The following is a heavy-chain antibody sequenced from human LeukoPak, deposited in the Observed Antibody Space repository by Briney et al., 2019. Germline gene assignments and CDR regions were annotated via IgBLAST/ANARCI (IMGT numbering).Heavy chain of an antibody. D-gene: IGHD2-21*01. CDR1: GFTFSSYG. CDR3: AKAPVTSCRGAYCYPFDS. V-gene: IGHV3-23*01. Sequence: PGGSLRLSCAASGFTFSSYGMSWVRQAPGKGLEWVSVISGSGSSTYYADSVKGRFTISRDNSKNTLYLQMNSLRAEDTAVYFCAKAPVTSCRGAYCYPFDSWGQGTLVTVSS. CDR2: ISGSGSST. J-gene: IGHJ4*02.